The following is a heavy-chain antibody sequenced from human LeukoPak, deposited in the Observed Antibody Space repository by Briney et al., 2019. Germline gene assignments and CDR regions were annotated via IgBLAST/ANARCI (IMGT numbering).Heavy chain of an antibody. Sequence: GASVKVSCKASGYTFTTYAISWVRQAPGQGLEWMGWISTYNGNTNYAQKFQGRVTMTRDMSTSTVYMELSSLRSEDTAVYYCAREVPNDAFDIWGQGTMVTVSS. CDR2: ISTYNGNT. J-gene: IGHJ3*02. D-gene: IGHD4/OR15-4a*01. CDR3: AREVPNDAFDI. V-gene: IGHV1-18*01. CDR1: GYTFTTYA.